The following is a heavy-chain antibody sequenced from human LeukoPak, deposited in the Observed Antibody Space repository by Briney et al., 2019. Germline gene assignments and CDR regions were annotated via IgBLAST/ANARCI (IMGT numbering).Heavy chain of an antibody. D-gene: IGHD2-2*01. CDR2: ISTNGDST. CDR1: GFTFSTYA. V-gene: IGHV3-64*02. CDR3: ARWGSTSCYDY. J-gene: IGHJ4*02. Sequence: PGGSLRLSCAASGFTFSTYAMHWVRQAPGKGLEYASAISTNGDSTYYADSVKGRFTISRDNSKNTLFLQMGSLRADDMAVCYCARWGSTSCYDYWGQGTLVTVSS.